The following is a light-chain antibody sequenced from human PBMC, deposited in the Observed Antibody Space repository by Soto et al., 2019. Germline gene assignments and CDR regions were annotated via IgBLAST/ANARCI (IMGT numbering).Light chain of an antibody. V-gene: IGKV1-39*01. Sequence: DIQMTQSPSSLSASIGDRVTITCRASQSINNYLNRYQQKPGKTPKLLIYAASSLQSGVPSRFSGSGSGTDFTLTISSLQPEDFATYYCQQCYNPPWTFGRGTKVEIK. CDR3: QQCYNPPWT. CDR2: AAS. J-gene: IGKJ1*01. CDR1: QSINNY.